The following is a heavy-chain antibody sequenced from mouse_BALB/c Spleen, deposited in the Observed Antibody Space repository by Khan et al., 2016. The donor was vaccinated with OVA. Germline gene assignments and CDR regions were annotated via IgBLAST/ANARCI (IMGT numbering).Heavy chain of an antibody. D-gene: IGHD2-2*01. V-gene: IGHV2-3*01. CDR3: AIIYYGYDWFTY. CDR2: IWGDGST. Sequence: VQLKESGPGLVAPSQSLSITCTVSGFSLTNYGVSWVRQPPGKGLEWLGVIWGDGSTNYHSVLISRLSISKDNSKSQVFLKLNSLQTDDTATYYCAIIYYGYDWFTYWGQGTLVTVSA. CDR1: GFSLTNYG. J-gene: IGHJ3*01.